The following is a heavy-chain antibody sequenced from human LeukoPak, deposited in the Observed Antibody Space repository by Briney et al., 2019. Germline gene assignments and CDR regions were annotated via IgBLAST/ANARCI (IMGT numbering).Heavy chain of an antibody. Sequence: GGSLRLSCAASGFTFSSYGMHWVRQAPGKGLEWVAVISYDGSNKYYADSVKGRFTISRDNSKNTLYLQMNSLRAEDTAVYYCAKFAPGLYSYGYLDYWGQGTLVTVSS. CDR3: AKFAPGLYSYGYLDY. V-gene: IGHV3-30*18. CDR1: GFTFSSYG. D-gene: IGHD5-18*01. CDR2: ISYDGSNK. J-gene: IGHJ4*02.